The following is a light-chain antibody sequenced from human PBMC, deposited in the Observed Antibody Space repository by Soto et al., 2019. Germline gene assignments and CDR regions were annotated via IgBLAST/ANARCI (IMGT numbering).Light chain of an antibody. CDR1: SSDVGSYNL. V-gene: IGLV2-23*03. CDR2: EGS. Sequence: QSALTQPASVSGSPGQSITISCTGTSSDVGSYNLVSWYQQHPGKAPKLMIYEGSKRPSGVSNRFSGSKSGNTASLTISGLQAEGEADYYCCSYAGSSTFVVFGGGIKLTVL. CDR3: CSYAGSSTFVV. J-gene: IGLJ2*01.